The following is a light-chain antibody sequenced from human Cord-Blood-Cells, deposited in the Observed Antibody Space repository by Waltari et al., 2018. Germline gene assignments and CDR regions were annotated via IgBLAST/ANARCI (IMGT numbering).Light chain of an antibody. V-gene: IGKV4-1*01. Sequence: DIVMTQSPDSLAVSLGERATINGKSSQSVLCSSNNKNYLAWYQQKPGQPPKLLIYWASTRESGVPDRFSGSGSGTDFTLTISSLQAEDVAVYYCQQYYSTPLTFGGGTKVEIK. CDR2: WAS. CDR1: QSVLCSSNNKNY. CDR3: QQYYSTPLT. J-gene: IGKJ4*01.